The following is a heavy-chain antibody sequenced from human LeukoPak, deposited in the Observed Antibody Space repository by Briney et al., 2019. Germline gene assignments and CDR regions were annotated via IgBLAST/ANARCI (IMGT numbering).Heavy chain of an antibody. CDR3: AFLGYCSSTSCYTPYLYYYYMDV. Sequence: SVKVSCKASGGTFSSYAISWVRQAPGQGLEWMGGVIPIFGTANYAQKFQGRVTITTDESTSTAYMELSSLRSEDTAVYYCAFLGYCSSTSCYTPYLYYYYMDVWGKGTTVTVSS. CDR2: VIPIFGTA. CDR1: GGTFSSYA. J-gene: IGHJ6*03. V-gene: IGHV1-69*05. D-gene: IGHD2-2*02.